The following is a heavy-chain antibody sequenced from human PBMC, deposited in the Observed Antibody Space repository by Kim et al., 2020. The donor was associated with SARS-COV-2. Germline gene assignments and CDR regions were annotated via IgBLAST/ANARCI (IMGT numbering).Heavy chain of an antibody. CDR1: GYTFTSYA. D-gene: IGHD6-13*01. V-gene: IGHV7-4-1*02. CDR3: ARDPPIAAAEYFDY. J-gene: IGHJ4*02. Sequence: ASVKVSCKASGYTFTSYAMNWVRQAPGQGLEWMGWINTNTGNPTYAQGFTGRFVFSLDTSVSTAYLQISSLKAEDTAVYYCARDPPIAAAEYFDYWGQGTLVTVSS. CDR2: INTNTGNP.